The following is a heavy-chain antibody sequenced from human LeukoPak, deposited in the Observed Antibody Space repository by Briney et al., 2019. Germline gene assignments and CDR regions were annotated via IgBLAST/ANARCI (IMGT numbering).Heavy chain of an antibody. V-gene: IGHV1-18*01. CDR3: ARAGAAVTMFFDF. Sequence: GSVKVSCKASGYTFSDFGITWVRQAPGQGGEWMGWIGAYNDNTNYPQKFQGRVTLTTDTSTSTAYMELRSLTSDDTALYYCARAGAAVTMFFDFWGQGTLVTVSS. CDR2: IGAYNDNT. D-gene: IGHD4-17*01. J-gene: IGHJ4*02. CDR1: GYTFSDFG.